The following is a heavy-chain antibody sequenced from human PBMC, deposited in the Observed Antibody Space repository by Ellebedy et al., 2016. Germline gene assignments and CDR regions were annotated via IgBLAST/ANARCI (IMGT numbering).Heavy chain of an antibody. D-gene: IGHD1-1*01. CDR2: ITGSGGGT. Sequence: GESLKISXAASGFTFSSYAMSWVRQAPGKGLEWVSVITGSGGGTYYADSVKGRFTISRDNSKNTLYLQMNSLRAEDTAVYYCAKGRGTTGSLDVWGQGTTVTVSS. CDR1: GFTFSSYA. J-gene: IGHJ6*02. V-gene: IGHV3-23*01. CDR3: AKGRGTTGSLDV.